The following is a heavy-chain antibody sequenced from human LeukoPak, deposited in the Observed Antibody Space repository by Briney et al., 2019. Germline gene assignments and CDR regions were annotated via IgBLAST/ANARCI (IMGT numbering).Heavy chain of an antibody. J-gene: IGHJ5*02. Sequence: PSETLSLTCTVSGGSISSYYWSWIRQPPGKGLEWIGYIYYSGSTNYNPSLKSRVTISVDTSKNQFSLRLSSVTAADTAVYYCATMKHLGGLPNNWFDPWGQGILVTVSS. CDR1: GGSISSYY. D-gene: IGHD3-16*01. CDR3: ATMKHLGGLPNNWFDP. CDR2: IYYSGST. V-gene: IGHV4-59*08.